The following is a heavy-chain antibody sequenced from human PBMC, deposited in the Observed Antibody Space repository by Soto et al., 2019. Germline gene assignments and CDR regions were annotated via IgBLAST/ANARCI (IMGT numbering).Heavy chain of an antibody. Sequence: DVQLVESGGDLVQPGGSLRLSCAASGFTFASCVMSWVRQAPGKGLEWLSLISGSVRYTDYADSVKGRFTIARDNSKNTLYLPMNSLRVEDTAVYYCVKDRPSESVQPAYGMDFWGQGTTVTVSS. CDR1: GFTFASCV. CDR3: VKDRPSESVQPAYGMDF. D-gene: IGHD6-13*01. J-gene: IGHJ6*02. V-gene: IGHV3-23*04. CDR2: ISGSVRYT.